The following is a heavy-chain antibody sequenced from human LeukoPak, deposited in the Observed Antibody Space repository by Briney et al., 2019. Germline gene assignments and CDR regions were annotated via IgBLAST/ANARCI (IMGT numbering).Heavy chain of an antibody. CDR2: ISHSGST. D-gene: IGHD2-8*01. CDR1: GGSFSGYY. V-gene: IGHV4-34*01. CDR3: ARGGSSCTNGVCYTVEGVFYPRYFDY. Sequence: SVTLSLTCAVYGGSFSGYYWSWIRQPPGKGLEWIGEISHSGSTIYNPSRKRRVTISVGTSKDHFSLNLNSVTAADTAVYYCARGGSSCTNGVCYTVEGVFYPRYFDYWGQGTLVTVSS. J-gene: IGHJ4*02.